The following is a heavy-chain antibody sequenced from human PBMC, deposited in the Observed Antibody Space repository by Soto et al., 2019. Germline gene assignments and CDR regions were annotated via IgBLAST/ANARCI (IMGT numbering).Heavy chain of an antibody. Sequence: EVQLVESGGGLVQPGGSLRLSCAASGLTFSNYYMSWVRQAQGKGLEWVANVNQDGSEIYYVDSVKGRFTISRDNAKNSLYLQMISLRVEDTAVYYCVRAVASAGSYWGQGTLVTVSS. CDR1: GLTFSNYY. CDR2: VNQDGSEI. V-gene: IGHV3-7*01. D-gene: IGHD3-10*01. J-gene: IGHJ1*01. CDR3: VRAVASAGSY.